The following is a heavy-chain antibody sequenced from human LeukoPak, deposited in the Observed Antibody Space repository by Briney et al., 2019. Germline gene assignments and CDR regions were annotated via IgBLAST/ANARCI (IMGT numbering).Heavy chain of an antibody. Sequence: KPSETLSLTCTVSGGSMSSTSYYWGWIRQPPGKGLEWIGYIYYSGSTNYNPSLKSRVTISVDTSKNQFSLKLSSVTAADTAVYYCARGRSSMVRGYYYYYMDVWGKGTTVTISS. CDR1: GGSMSSTSYY. CDR2: IYYSGST. CDR3: ARGRSSMVRGYYYYYMDV. V-gene: IGHV4-61*05. D-gene: IGHD3-10*01. J-gene: IGHJ6*03.